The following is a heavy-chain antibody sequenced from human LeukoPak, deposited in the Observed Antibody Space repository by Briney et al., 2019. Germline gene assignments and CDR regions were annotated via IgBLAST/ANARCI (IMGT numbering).Heavy chain of an antibody. J-gene: IGHJ4*02. CDR3: AKGPRYSGYLPLNY. CDR1: GFTFSSYG. CDR2: ISYDGSNK. D-gene: IGHD5-12*01. V-gene: IGHV3-30*18. Sequence: GRSLRLSCAASGFTFSSYGMHWVRQAPGKGLEWVAVISYDGSNKYYADSVRGRFTISRDNSKNTPYLQMNSLRAEDTAVYYCAKGPRYSGYLPLNYWGQGTLVTVSS.